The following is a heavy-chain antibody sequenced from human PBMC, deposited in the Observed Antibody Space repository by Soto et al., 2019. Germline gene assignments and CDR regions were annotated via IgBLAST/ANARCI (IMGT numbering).Heavy chain of an antibody. V-gene: IGHV4-39*01. CDR3: ARAPHPDSSGYYFVFDY. Sequence: PSETLSLTCTVYGGSISTNRYYWAWIRQPPGRGLEWIGNIYYTGTTYYNPSLKSRVTMSVDTSKNQFSLKLSSVADADTAVYFCARAPHPDSSGYYFVFDYWGQGTLVTVSS. CDR1: GGSISTNRYY. D-gene: IGHD3-22*01. CDR2: IYYTGTT. J-gene: IGHJ4*02.